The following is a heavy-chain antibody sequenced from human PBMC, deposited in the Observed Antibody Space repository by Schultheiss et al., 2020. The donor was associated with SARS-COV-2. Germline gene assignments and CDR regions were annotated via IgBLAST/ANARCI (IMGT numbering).Heavy chain of an antibody. J-gene: IGHJ4*02. V-gene: IGHV3-23*01. CDR2: ISGSGGST. CDR1: GFTFSSYG. D-gene: IGHD6-19*01. CDR3: ARIAAVAGDFDY. Sequence: GGSLRLSCAASGFTFSSYGMHWVRQAPGKGLEWVSAISGSGGSTYYADSVKGRFTISRDNAKNTLYLQMNSLRAEDTAVYYCARIAAVAGDFDYWGQGTLVTVS.